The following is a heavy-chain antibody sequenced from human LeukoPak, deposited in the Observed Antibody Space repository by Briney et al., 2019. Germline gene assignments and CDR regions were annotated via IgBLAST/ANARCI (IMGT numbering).Heavy chain of an antibody. V-gene: IGHV4-59*01. CDR3: ARAPLRAYYDFWSGYGYYGMDV. Sequence: SETLSLICTVSGGSISSYYWSWIRQPPGKGLEWIGYIYYSGSTNYNPSLKSRVTISVDTSKNQFSLKLSSVTAADTAVYYCARAPLRAYYDFWSGYGYYGMDVWGQGTTVTVSS. J-gene: IGHJ6*02. CDR2: IYYSGST. D-gene: IGHD3-3*01. CDR1: GGSISSYY.